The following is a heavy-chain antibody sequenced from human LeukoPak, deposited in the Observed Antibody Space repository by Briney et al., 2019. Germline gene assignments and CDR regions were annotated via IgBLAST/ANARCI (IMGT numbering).Heavy chain of an antibody. J-gene: IGHJ6*04. CDR1: GGSISSYY. D-gene: IGHD4-17*01. CDR2: IHTSGST. Sequence: SETMSLTCTVSGGSISSYYWSWIRQPAGKGLEWIGRIHTSGSTNYNPSLKSRLTMSVDTSKNQFSLKLSSVAAADTAVYYCARDGTTVSPAVWGKGTTVTVSS. V-gene: IGHV4-4*07. CDR3: ARDGTTVSPAV.